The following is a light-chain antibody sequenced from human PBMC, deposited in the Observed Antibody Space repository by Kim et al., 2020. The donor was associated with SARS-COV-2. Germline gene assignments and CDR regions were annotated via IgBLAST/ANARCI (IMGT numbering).Light chain of an antibody. J-gene: IGKJ2*01. Sequence: IQMTQSPSSLSASVGDRVTITCRASQSISNYLNWYQQRPGKAPKVLIYAASILQSGVPSRFSGSGSGTDFTLTNSSLQPEDFATYYCQQSYSNPPEYTFGQGTKLEI. CDR1: QSISNY. CDR3: QQSYSNPPEYT. V-gene: IGKV1-39*01. CDR2: AAS.